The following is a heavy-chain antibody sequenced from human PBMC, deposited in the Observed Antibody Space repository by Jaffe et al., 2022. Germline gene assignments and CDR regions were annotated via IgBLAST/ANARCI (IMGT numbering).Heavy chain of an antibody. CDR1: GFTFSSYA. CDR3: AKALVVYAIGSDAFDI. V-gene: IGHV3-23*01. D-gene: IGHD2-8*02. CDR2: ISGSGGST. Sequence: EVQLLESGGGLVQPGGSLRLSCAASGFTFSSYAMSWVRQAPGKGLEWVSAISGSGGSTYYADSVKGRFTISRDNSKNTLYLQMNSLRAEDTAVYYCAKALVVYAIGSDAFDIWGQGTMVTVSS. J-gene: IGHJ3*02.